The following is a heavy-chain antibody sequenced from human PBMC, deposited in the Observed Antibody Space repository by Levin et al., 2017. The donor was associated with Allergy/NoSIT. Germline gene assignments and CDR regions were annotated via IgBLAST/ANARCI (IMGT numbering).Heavy chain of an antibody. Sequence: GGSLRLSCAASGFTFSDYTMNWVRQPPGRGLEFISYISITSTAIYYADSVKGRFTISRDKNSQYLQMNGLRDEDTAVYYCARKDMDAFDYWGQGILVTISS. J-gene: IGHJ4*02. CDR1: GFTFSDYT. CDR3: ARKDMDAFDY. V-gene: IGHV3-48*02. CDR2: ISITSTAI. D-gene: IGHD3/OR15-3a*01.